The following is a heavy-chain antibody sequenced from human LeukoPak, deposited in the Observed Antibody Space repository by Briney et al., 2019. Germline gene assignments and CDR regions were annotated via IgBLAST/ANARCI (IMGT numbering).Heavy chain of an antibody. V-gene: IGHV1-24*01. Sequence: ASVKVSCKVSGYTLTELSMHWVRQAPGKGLEWMGGFDPEDGETIYAQKFQGRVTMTEDTSTDTAYMELSSLRSEDTAVYYCATVLSGPPYYYYGMDVWGQGTTVTVS. CDR1: GYTLTELS. J-gene: IGHJ6*02. CDR3: ATVLSGPPYYYYGMDV. CDR2: FDPEDGET. D-gene: IGHD7-27*01.